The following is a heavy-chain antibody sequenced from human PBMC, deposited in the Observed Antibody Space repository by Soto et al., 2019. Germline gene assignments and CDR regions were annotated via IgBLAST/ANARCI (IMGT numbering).Heavy chain of an antibody. Sequence: DVHLLESGGGLVQPGGSLRLSCAASGFTSSTYALNWVRQAPGKGLEWVSTISESGHHTFYADSLQGRFTISRHKSKNTLSLQMNSLRAEDTAVYYCTKSDGCGGGACYTGTYYYFDVWGRGALVTVSS. D-gene: IGHD2-21*01. CDR3: TKSDGCGGGACYTGTYYYFDV. J-gene: IGHJ2*01. CDR2: ISESGHHT. CDR1: GFTSSTYA. V-gene: IGHV3-23*01.